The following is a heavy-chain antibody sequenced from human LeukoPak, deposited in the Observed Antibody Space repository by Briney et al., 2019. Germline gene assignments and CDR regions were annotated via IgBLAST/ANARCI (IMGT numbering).Heavy chain of an antibody. J-gene: IGHJ4*02. CDR3: ARHGSIAVAPDY. V-gene: IGHV4-59*08. CDR2: IYYSGST. Sequence: SETLSLTCTVSNGPISGYFWSWIRQPPGKGLEWIGYIYYSGSTNYNPSLKSRVTISVDTSKNQFSLKLSSVTAADTAVYYCARHGSIAVAPDYWGQGTLVTVSS. CDR1: NGPISGYF. D-gene: IGHD6-19*01.